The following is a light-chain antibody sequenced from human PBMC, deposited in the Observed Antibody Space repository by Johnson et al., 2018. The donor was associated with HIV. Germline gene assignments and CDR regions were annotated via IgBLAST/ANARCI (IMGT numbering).Light chain of an antibody. CDR3: ATCDNSLRV. V-gene: IGLV1-51*02. J-gene: IGLJ1*01. Sequence: QSVLTQPPSVSAAPGQNVTISCSGSSSNIGNNYISWYQQLPGTAPKLLIYETTKRPSGIPDRFSGSRSGTSATLGITGHQTGDEADYYCATCDNSLRVFGTGTKVTVL. CDR2: ETT. CDR1: SSNIGNNY.